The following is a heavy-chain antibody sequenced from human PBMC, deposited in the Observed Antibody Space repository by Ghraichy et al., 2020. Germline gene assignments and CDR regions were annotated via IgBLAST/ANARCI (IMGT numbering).Heavy chain of an antibody. V-gene: IGHV3-23*01. CDR2: ISGSGGST. J-gene: IGHJ6*02. D-gene: IGHD6-13*01. CDR1: GFTFSSYA. Sequence: GGSLRLSCAASGFTFSSYAMSWVRQAPGKGLEWVSAISGSGGSTYYADSVKGRFTISRDNSKNTLYLQMNSLRAEDTAVYYCAKHFEAWVTGQQLVRVWSMDVWGQGTTVTVSS. CDR3: AKHFEAWVTGQQLVRVWSMDV.